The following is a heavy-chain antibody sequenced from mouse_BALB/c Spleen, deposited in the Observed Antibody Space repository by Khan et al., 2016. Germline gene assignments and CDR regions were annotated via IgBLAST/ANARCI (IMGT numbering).Heavy chain of an antibody. D-gene: IGHD1-1*01. CDR3: AEDYYGSNWLAY. CDR1: GYTFTNYG. J-gene: IGHJ3*01. Sequence: QIQLVQSGPELKKPGETVKISCKASGYTFTNYGMHWVKQAPGQGLKWMGWINTNTGEPTYAEEFKGRFAFSLETSASTAYLQINNLKNEDTATYFCAEDYYGSNWLAYWGQGTLVTVSA. V-gene: IGHV9-3*02. CDR2: INTNTGEP.